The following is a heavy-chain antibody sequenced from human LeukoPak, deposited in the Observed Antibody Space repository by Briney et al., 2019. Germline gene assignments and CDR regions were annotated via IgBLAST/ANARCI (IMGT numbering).Heavy chain of an antibody. CDR2: IYTSGST. D-gene: IGHD6-19*01. Sequence: SETLSLTCTVSGGSINYYYWNWARQPAGKGLEWIGRIYTSGSTNYNPSLKSRVTMSVDTSKNQFSLKLSSVTAADTAVYYCAREKSSGWYVDYWGQGTLVTVSS. CDR3: AREKSSGWYVDY. J-gene: IGHJ4*02. V-gene: IGHV4-4*07. CDR1: GGSINYYY.